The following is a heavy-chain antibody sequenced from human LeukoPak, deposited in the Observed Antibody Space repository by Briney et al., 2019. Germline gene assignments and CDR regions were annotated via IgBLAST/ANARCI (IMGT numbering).Heavy chain of an antibody. CDR3: ARATVGWFDP. V-gene: IGHV4-59*11. D-gene: IGHD4-23*01. Sequence: PSETLSLTCTVSGGSISSHYWSWIRQPPGKGLEWIGYIYYSGSTNYNPSLKSRVTISVDTSKNQFSLKLSSVTAADTAVYYCARATVGWFDPWGQGTLVTVSS. CDR2: IYYSGST. J-gene: IGHJ5*02. CDR1: GGSISSHY.